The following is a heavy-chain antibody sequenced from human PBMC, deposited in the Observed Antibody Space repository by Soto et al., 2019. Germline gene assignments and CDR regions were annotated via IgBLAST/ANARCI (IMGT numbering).Heavy chain of an antibody. CDR2: IWYDGSNK. CDR3: ASGGQYYYYLDV. V-gene: IGHV3-33*01. J-gene: IGHJ6*03. Sequence: QVQLVESGGGVVQPGRSLRLSCAASGFTFSSYGMHWVRQAPGKGREWVAVIWYDGSNKYYADSVKGRFTISRDNSTNTLYLQMNSLRAADTAVYSCASGGQYYYYLDVWGKGTTVTVSS. CDR1: GFTFSSYG.